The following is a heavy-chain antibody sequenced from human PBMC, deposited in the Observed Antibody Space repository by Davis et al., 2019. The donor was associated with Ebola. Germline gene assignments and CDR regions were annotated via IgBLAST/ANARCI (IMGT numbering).Heavy chain of an antibody. CDR3: ARSWGIAVVGDYFDY. Sequence: AASVKVSCKASGGTFSSYTISWVRQAPGQGLEWMGRIIPILGIANYAQKFQGRVTITRDTSASTAYMELSSLRSEDTAVYYCARSWGIAVVGDYFDYWGQGTLVTVSS. J-gene: IGHJ4*02. CDR1: GGTFSSYT. CDR2: IIPILGIA. D-gene: IGHD6-19*01. V-gene: IGHV1-69*02.